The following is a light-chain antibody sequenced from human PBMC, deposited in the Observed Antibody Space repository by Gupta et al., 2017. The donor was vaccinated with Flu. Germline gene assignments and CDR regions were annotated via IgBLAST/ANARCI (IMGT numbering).Light chain of an antibody. CDR3: QQSDSTPGT. Sequence: DIQMTQSPSSLSASVGDRVTITCRASQSISSYLNWYQQKPGKAPKLLIYAASSLQSGVPSRFSGSGSGTDFTLSISRLQPEDFATYYCQQSDSTPGTFGHGTTVDI. J-gene: IGKJ3*01. CDR2: AAS. V-gene: IGKV1-39*01. CDR1: QSISSY.